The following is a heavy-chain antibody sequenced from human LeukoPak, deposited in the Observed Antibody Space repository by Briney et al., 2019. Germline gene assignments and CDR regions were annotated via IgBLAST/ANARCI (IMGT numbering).Heavy chain of an antibody. CDR2: IKQDGSEK. CDR3: AVDRRSSSWYQPFDY. Sequence: GGSLRLSCAASGFTFSSYWMSWVRQAPGKGLAWVANIKQDGSEKYYVDSVKGRFTISRDNAKNSLYLQMNSLRAEDTAVYYCAVDRRSSSWYQPFDYWGQGTLVTVSS. J-gene: IGHJ4*02. V-gene: IGHV3-7*01. CDR1: GFTFSSYW. D-gene: IGHD6-13*01.